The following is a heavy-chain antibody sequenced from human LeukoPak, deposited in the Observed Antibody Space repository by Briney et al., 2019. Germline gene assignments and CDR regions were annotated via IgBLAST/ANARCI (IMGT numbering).Heavy chain of an antibody. CDR2: ISSNGGST. D-gene: IGHD3-10*01. V-gene: IGHV3-64*04. Sequence: QAGGSLRLSCSASGFTFSSYAMHWVRQAPGKGLEYVSAISSNGGSTYYADSVKGRFTISRDNSKNTLYLQMNSLRVEDTAEYYCANGGSGLDYFDYWGQGTLVTVSS. CDR3: ANGGSGLDYFDY. CDR1: GFTFSSYA. J-gene: IGHJ4*02.